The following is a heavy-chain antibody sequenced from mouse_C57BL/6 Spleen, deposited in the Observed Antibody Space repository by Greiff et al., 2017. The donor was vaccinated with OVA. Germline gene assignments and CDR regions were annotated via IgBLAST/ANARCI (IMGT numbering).Heavy chain of an antibody. J-gene: IGHJ1*03. Sequence: DVKLVESGGDLVKPGGSLKLSCAASGFTFSSYGMSWVRQTPDKRLEWVATISSGGSYTYYPDSVKGRFTISRDNAKNTLYLQMSSLKSEDTAMYYCARQITTVVATGYFDVWGTGTTVTVSS. V-gene: IGHV5-6*02. CDR2: ISSGGSYT. D-gene: IGHD1-1*01. CDR1: GFTFSSYG. CDR3: ARQITTVVATGYFDV.